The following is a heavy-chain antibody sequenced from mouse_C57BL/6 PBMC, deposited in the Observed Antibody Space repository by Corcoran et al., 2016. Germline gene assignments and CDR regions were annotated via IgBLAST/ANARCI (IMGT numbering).Heavy chain of an antibody. J-gene: IGHJ3*01. Sequence: EVQLQQSGPELVKPGASVKISCKASGYTFTDYYMNWVKQSHGKSLEWIGDINPNNGGTSYNQKFKGKATLTVDKSSSTAYMELRSLTSEDSVVYYCARSHYYGSSYEFAYWGQGTLVTVSA. CDR3: ARSHYYGSSYEFAY. CDR1: GYTFTDYY. D-gene: IGHD1-1*01. CDR2: INPNNGGT. V-gene: IGHV1-26*01.